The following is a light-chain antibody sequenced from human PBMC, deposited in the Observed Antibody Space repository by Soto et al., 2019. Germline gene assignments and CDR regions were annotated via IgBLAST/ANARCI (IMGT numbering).Light chain of an antibody. V-gene: IGKV3-11*01. CDR2: DAS. CDR3: QQRRNWPLT. J-gene: IGKJ4*01. Sequence: EIVLTQSPATLSLSPGERATLSCRASQSISSFLAWYQQKRGQAPRLLIYDASNRATGIPVRFSGSGSGTDFTLTISSLEPEDFGVYYCQQRRNWPLTFGGGTKVEIK. CDR1: QSISSF.